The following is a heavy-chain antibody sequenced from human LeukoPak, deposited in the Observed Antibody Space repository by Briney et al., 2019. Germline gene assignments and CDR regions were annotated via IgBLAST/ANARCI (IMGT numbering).Heavy chain of an antibody. CDR2: ISGSGGTI. V-gene: IGHV3-11*01. J-gene: IGHJ4*02. CDR1: GFTFSDYY. CDR3: AKDRVAVAGSAFDY. D-gene: IGHD6-19*01. Sequence: GGSLRLSCTASGFTFSDYYMSWIRQAPGKGLEWVSYISGSGGTIYYADSVKGRFTISRDNAKNSLYLQMNSLRAEDTAVYYCAKDRVAVAGSAFDYWGQGTLVTVSS.